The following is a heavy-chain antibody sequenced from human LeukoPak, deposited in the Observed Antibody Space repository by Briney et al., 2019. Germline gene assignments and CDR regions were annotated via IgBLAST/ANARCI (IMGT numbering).Heavy chain of an antibody. V-gene: IGHV3-21*01. Sequence: GGSLRLSCAASGFTFSSYSMNWVRQAPGKGLEWVSSISSFSSYIYYADSVKGRFTISRDNAKNSLYLQMNSLRAEDTAVYYCARPPYDTIFGVVIMRGPYDAFDIWGQGTMVTVSS. J-gene: IGHJ3*02. D-gene: IGHD3-3*01. CDR1: GFTFSSYS. CDR3: ARPPYDTIFGVVIMRGPYDAFDI. CDR2: ISSFSSYI.